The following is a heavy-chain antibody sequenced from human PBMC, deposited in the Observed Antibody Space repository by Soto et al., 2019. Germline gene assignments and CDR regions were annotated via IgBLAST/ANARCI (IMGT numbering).Heavy chain of an antibody. J-gene: IGHJ4*02. V-gene: IGHV1-69*02. CDR2: IIPILGIA. D-gene: IGHD4-17*01. CDR1: GGTFSSYT. CDR3: AYSGDYVVGEYYFDY. Sequence: GASVKVSCKASGGTFSSYTISWVRQAPGQGLEWMGRIIPILGIANYAQKFQGRVTITADKSTSTAYMELSSLRSEDTAVYYCAYSGDYVVGEYYFDYWGQGTLVTVSS.